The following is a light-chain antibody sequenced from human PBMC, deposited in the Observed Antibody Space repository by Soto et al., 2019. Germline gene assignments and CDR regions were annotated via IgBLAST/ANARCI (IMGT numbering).Light chain of an antibody. V-gene: IGKV1-13*01. Sequence: AIQLTQAPSSLSASVGDRVTITCRASQGISSALAYYQQPPGRASKLLIYDASTLERGVPSRFSGSRSGTEFTLTVSCLQPEDFATYYCQQFDDYPFTFGPGTKVDIK. CDR1: QGISSA. J-gene: IGKJ3*01. CDR3: QQFDDYPFT. CDR2: DAS.